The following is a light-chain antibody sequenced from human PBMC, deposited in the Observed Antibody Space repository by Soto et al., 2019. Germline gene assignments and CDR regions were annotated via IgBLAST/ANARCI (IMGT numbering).Light chain of an antibody. CDR2: RNN. Sequence: QSVLTQPPSASGTPGQRVTISCSGSSSNIGSNYVYWYQQLPGTAPKLLIYRNNQRPSGVPDRFSGSKSGTSASLAISGLRSDDEADYYCAAWDDSLSGNWVFGGGTKLTVL. CDR3: AAWDDSLSGNWV. J-gene: IGLJ3*02. V-gene: IGLV1-47*01. CDR1: SSNIGSNY.